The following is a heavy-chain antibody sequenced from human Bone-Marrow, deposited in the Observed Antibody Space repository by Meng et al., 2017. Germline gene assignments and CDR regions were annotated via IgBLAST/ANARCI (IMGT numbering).Heavy chain of an antibody. Sequence: QVQLGKSRAELEKPGASVKGSCKASGYTFTSYGSSWVRHAPGQGLEWMGWISAYNGNTNYAQKLQGRVTMTTDTSTSTAYMELRSLGSDDTAVYYCARGAWVRGVSHNDYWGQGTLVTVSS. CDR3: ARGAWVRGVSHNDY. J-gene: IGHJ4*02. CDR2: ISAYNGNT. CDR1: GYTFTSYG. V-gene: IGHV1-18*01. D-gene: IGHD3-10*01.